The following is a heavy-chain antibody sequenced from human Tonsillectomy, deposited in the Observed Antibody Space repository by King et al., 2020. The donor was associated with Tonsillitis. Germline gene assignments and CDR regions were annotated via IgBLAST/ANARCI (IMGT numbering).Heavy chain of an antibody. V-gene: IGHV4-38-2*01. D-gene: IGHD3-10*01. CDR2: IYHSGST. CDR1: GYSISSGYY. CDR3: ARLWFGRRTDP. J-gene: IGHJ5*02. Sequence: VQLQESGPGLVKPSETLSLTCAVSGYSISSGYYWGWIRQPPGKGLEWIGSIYHSGSTYYKPSLKSRVTISVDTSKNQFSLKLSSVTAADTAVYYCARLWFGRRTDPWGQGTLVTVSS.